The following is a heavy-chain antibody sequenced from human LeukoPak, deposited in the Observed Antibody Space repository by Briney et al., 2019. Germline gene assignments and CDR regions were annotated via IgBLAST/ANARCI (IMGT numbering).Heavy chain of an antibody. CDR1: GFTVSSNY. CDR3: ANYPKPMDPDAFDI. CDR2: IYSGGST. D-gene: IGHD3-10*01. Sequence: GGSLRLSCAASGFTVSSNYMSWVRQAPGKGLEWVSVIYSGGSTYYADSVKGRFTISRDNSKNTLYLQMNSLRAEDTAVYYCANYPKPMDPDAFDIWGQGTMVTVSS. V-gene: IGHV3-53*01. J-gene: IGHJ3*02.